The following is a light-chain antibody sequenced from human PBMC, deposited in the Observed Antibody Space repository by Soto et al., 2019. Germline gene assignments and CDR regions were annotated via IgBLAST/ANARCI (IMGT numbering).Light chain of an antibody. V-gene: IGLV2-11*01. CDR3: CSYAGSYTI. CDR1: SSDVGGYDF. CDR2: DVS. J-gene: IGLJ2*01. Sequence: QPVLTQPRSVSGSPGQSVTISCTGTSSDVGGYDFVSWYQQYPGKVPKLIIYDVSQRPSGVPDRFSASKSDNTASLTISGLQAEDEADYYCCSYAGSYTIFGGGTKLTVL.